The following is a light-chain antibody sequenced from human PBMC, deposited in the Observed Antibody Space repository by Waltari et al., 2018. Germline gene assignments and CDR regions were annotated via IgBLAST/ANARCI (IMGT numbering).Light chain of an antibody. Sequence: EIVLTQSPATLSLSPGERATLSCRASQSVSSYLAWYQQKPGQAPRLLIYDASTRATDIPARFSGSGAGTDFTLTISSLEPEDFAVDYCQQRSNWPPYTFGQGTKLEIK. CDR1: QSVSSY. CDR3: QQRSNWPPYT. CDR2: DAS. V-gene: IGKV3-11*01. J-gene: IGKJ2*01.